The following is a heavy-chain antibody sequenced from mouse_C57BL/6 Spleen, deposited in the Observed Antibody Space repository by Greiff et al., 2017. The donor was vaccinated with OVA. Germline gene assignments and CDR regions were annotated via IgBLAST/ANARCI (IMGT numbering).Heavy chain of an antibody. V-gene: IGHV1-26*01. D-gene: IGHD2-3*01. Sequence: VQLQQSGPELVKPGASVKISCKASGYTFTDYYMNWVKQSHGKSLEWIGDINPNNGGTSYNQKFKGKATLTVDKSSSTAYMELRSLTSEDSAVYYCARGGVTAAWFAYWGQGTLVTVSA. CDR3: ARGGVTAAWFAY. CDR1: GYTFTDYY. CDR2: INPNNGGT. J-gene: IGHJ3*01.